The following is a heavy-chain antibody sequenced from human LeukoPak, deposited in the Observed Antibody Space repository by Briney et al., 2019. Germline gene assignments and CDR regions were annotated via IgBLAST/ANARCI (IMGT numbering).Heavy chain of an antibody. V-gene: IGHV3-23*05. J-gene: IGHJ4*02. CDR3: ASRDCAGGTCFFDW. CDR2: IGSDNKP. D-gene: IGHD2-8*02. CDR1: GFTFSAYA. Sequence: GGSLRLSCEASGFTFSAYAMTWVRQAPGKGLEWVSSIGSDNKPHYSESVKGRFAISRDDSRNTLFLQMNSLRAEDTAIYYCASRDCAGGTCFFDWWGQGTLVIVSS.